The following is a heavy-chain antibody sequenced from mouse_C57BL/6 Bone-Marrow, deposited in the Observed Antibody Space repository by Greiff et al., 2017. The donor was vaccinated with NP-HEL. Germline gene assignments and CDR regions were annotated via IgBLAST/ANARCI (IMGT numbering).Heavy chain of an antibody. V-gene: IGHV3-6*01. CDR2: ISYDGSN. D-gene: IGHD1-1*01. Sequence: EVQLVESGPGLVKPSQSLSLTCSVTGYSITSGYYWNWIRQFPGNKLEWMGYISYDGSNNYNPSLKNRISITRDTSKNQFFLKLNSVTTEDTATYYCARDGSSYVEYFDVWGTGTTVTVSS. CDR1: GYSITSGYY. CDR3: ARDGSSYVEYFDV. J-gene: IGHJ1*03.